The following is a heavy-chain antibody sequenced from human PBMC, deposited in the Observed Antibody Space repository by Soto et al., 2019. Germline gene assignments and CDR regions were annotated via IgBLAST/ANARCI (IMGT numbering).Heavy chain of an antibody. J-gene: IGHJ4*02. V-gene: IGHV3-23*01. CDR2: IDGGGGS. CDR3: AKDAVNANNLWGYFDY. D-gene: IGHD7-27*01. CDR1: GFTFRNYA. Sequence: PGGSLRLSCPVSGFTFRNYAMNWVRQTPGKGLEWVSSIDGGGGSYYADSVQGRFIISRDNSKNILYLQINSLRAEDTAVYYCAKDAVNANNLWGYFDYWGQGTLVTVSS.